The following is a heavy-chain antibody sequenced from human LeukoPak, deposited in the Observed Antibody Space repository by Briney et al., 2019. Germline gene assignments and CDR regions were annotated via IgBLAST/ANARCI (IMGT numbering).Heavy chain of an antibody. CDR1: GFTVSSNY. Sequence: PGGSLRLSCAASGFTVSSNYMSWVRQAPGKGLEWVSVIYSGGSTYYADSVKGRFTISRDNSKNTLYLQMNSLRAEDTAMYYCARGRSRAAMGFDYWGQGTLVTVSS. CDR2: IYSGGST. CDR3: ARGRSRAAMGFDY. J-gene: IGHJ4*02. V-gene: IGHV3-66*02. D-gene: IGHD5-18*01.